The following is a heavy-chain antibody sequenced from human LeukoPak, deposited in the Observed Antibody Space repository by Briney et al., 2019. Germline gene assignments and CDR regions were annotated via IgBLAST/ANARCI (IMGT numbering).Heavy chain of an antibody. CDR2: ISYDGRNK. V-gene: IGHV3-30*18. CDR1: KFTFNSYG. J-gene: IGHJ4*02. CDR3: AKGPLRGTAAAIDY. Sequence: PGRSLRLSCTTSKFTFNSYGIFWVRQAPGKGLEWVAVISYDGRNKHYPDSVKGRFTISRDISTDTLWLQMDSLRTEDTAVYYCAKGPLRGTAAAIDYWGQGTLVTVSS. D-gene: IGHD2-2*01.